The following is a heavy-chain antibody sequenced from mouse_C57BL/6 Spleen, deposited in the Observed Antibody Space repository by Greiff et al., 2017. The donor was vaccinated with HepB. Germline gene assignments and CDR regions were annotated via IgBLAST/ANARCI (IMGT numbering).Heavy chain of an antibody. V-gene: IGHV5-17*01. J-gene: IGHJ4*01. Sequence: EVHLVESGGGLVKPGGSLKLSCAASGFTFSDYGMHWVRQAPEKGLEWVAYISSGSSTIYYADTVKGRFTISRDNAKNTLFLQMTSLRSEDTAMYYCARITTVVARGMDYWGQGTSVTVSS. CDR1: GFTFSDYG. CDR2: ISSGSSTI. CDR3: ARITTVVARGMDY. D-gene: IGHD1-1*01.